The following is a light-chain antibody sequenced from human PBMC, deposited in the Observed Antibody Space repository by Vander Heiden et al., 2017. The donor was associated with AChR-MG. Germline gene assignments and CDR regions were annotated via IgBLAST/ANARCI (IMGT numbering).Light chain of an antibody. CDR1: PSVSSSY. CDR3: QQYGSSPVT. V-gene: IGKV3-20*01. J-gene: IGKJ2*01. CDR2: GAS. Sequence: EIVLTQSPGTLSLSPGERATLSCRASPSVSSSYLAWYQQKPGQAPRLLIYGASSRATGIPDRFSGSGSGTDFTLTISRLEPEDFAVYYCQQYGSSPVTFGQGTKLEIK.